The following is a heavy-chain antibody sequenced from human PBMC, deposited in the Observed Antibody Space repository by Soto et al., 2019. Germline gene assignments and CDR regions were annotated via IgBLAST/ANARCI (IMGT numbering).Heavy chain of an antibody. CDR3: AREGVGDFWSGYYRYYYMGV. J-gene: IGHJ6*03. D-gene: IGHD3-3*01. CDR1: GGYFSDNY. CDR2: INHSGST. Sequence: SETLSLTCAVYGGYFSDNYWSWIRQPPGKGLEWIGEINHSGSTNYSPSLKSRVTISVDTSKSQFSLKLSSVTAADTAVYYCAREGVGDFWSGYYRYYYMGVWGKGTTVTVSS. V-gene: IGHV4-34*01.